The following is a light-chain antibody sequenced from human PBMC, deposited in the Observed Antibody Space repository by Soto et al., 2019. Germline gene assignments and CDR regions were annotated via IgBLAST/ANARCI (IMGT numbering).Light chain of an antibody. Sequence: QSALTQPASVSGSPGQSITISFTGTSSENVSWYQQHPGQPPKLLIYDVSYRPSGISHRFSGSESAYTAALTISGLQAEDEADDYCSSYSFTTSLYVFGTGTQLTVL. V-gene: IGLV2-14*03. J-gene: IGLJ1*01. CDR3: SSYSFTTSLYV. CDR1: SSEN. CDR2: DVS.